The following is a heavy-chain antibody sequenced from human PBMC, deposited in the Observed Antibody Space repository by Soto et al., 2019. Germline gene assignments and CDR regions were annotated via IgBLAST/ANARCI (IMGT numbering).Heavy chain of an antibody. CDR1: GYTFTHND. V-gene: IGHV1-8*01. J-gene: IGHJ4*02. Sequence: QVQLVQSGAEMKKPGASVMVSCKASGYTFTHNDINWVRQATGQGLELMGWMNTNSGNAGYARKFQGRVIITRNTAISTAYMLLSSLESDDTAVYYCARRGNNGWFYDYWGQGTLVTVSS. D-gene: IGHD6-19*01. CDR2: MNTNSGNA. CDR3: ARRGNNGWFYDY.